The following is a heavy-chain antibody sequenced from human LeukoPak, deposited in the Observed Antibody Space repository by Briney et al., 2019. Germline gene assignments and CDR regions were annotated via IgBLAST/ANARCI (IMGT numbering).Heavy chain of an antibody. Sequence: PGGSLRLSCAASGFTFSSRWMNWVRQAPGKGLEWVASIKQEGGEKHYVDSVKGRFTISRDNGKNSLYLQMESLRAEDTAVYYCARERRWGDAFDIWGKGTMVTVST. J-gene: IGHJ3*02. CDR2: IKQEGGEK. CDR1: GFTFSSRW. D-gene: IGHD5-24*01. CDR3: ARERRWGDAFDI. V-gene: IGHV3-7*01.